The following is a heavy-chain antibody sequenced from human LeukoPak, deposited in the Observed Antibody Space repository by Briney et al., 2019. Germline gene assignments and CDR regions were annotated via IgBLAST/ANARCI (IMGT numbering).Heavy chain of an antibody. J-gene: IGHJ4*02. CDR3: SRVPAWELQDYFDH. V-gene: IGHV3-20*04. CDR1: GFSSADYG. D-gene: IGHD1-26*01. Sequence: GGSLRLSCAPSGFSSADYGTSWVRQAPGKGLEWDSGIDWRQGGKTYDESGTDRFTISRDNAKNSLFLQMDSLRAEDTALYFCSRVPAWELQDYFDHWGQGTLVTVSS. CDR2: IDWRQGGK.